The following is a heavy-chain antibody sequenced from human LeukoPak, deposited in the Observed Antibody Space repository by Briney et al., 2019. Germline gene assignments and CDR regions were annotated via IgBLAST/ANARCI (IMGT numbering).Heavy chain of an antibody. J-gene: IGHJ5*02. CDR2: INHSGST. Sequence: SETLSLTCAVYGGSFSGYYWSWVRQPPGKGLEWIGEINHSGSTNYNPSLKSRVTISVDTSKNQFSLKLSSVTAGGPAVYYCARDVMITFGGVIVNVDWFDPWGQGTLVTVSS. CDR3: ARDVMITFGGVIVNVDWFDP. CDR1: GGSFSGYY. D-gene: IGHD3-16*02. V-gene: IGHV4-34*01.